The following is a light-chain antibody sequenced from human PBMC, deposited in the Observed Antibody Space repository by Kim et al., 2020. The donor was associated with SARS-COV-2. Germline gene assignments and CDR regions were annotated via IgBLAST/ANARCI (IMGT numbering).Light chain of an antibody. V-gene: IGLV7-46*01. CDR3: LLSYGGARGV. CDR2: DAT. J-gene: IGLJ2*01. CDR1: NRDGTSGHF. Sequence: GTVTLSVGSYNRDGTSGHFPRWFQQKPGQAPRTLIYDATNKQSSTPARFSGSLLGGKATLTLSGAQPEDEADYYCLLSYGGARGVFGGGTQLTVL.